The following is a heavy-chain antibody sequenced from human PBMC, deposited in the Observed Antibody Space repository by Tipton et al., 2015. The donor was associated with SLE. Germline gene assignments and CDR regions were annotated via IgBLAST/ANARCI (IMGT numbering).Heavy chain of an antibody. J-gene: IGHJ4*02. CDR1: GFSFSNYY. V-gene: IGHV3-11*04. D-gene: IGHD3-22*01. CDR3: ARDTDYDSSGTTFDG. CDR2: ISSSGDTI. Sequence: SLRLSCAVSGFSFSNYYFSWIRQAPGKGLEWGSYISSSGDTIYYADSVRGRFTISRDNAKNSLYLQMDSLRVEDTAVYYCARDTDYDSSGTTFDGWGQGTLVTVSS.